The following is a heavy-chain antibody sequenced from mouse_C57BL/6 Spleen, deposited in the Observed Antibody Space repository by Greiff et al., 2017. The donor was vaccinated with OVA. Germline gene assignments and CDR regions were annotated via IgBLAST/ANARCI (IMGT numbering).Heavy chain of an antibody. J-gene: IGHJ1*03. Sequence: EVKLVESGPELVKPGASVKMSCKASGYTFTDYNMHWVKQSHGKSLEWIGYINPNNGGTSYNQKFKGKATLTVNKSSSTAYMELRSLTSEDSAVYYCARKEEDWYFDVWGTGTTVTVSS. CDR1: GYTFTDYN. CDR3: ARKEEDWYFDV. CDR2: INPNNGGT. V-gene: IGHV1-22*01.